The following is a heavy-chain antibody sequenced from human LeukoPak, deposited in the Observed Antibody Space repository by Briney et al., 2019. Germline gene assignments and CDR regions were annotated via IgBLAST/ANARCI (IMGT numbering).Heavy chain of an antibody. V-gene: IGHV5-51*01. J-gene: IGHJ4*02. CDR2: IYPGDSDT. Sequence: GESLKISCKGSGYSFTSYWIGWVRQMPGKGLEWMGIIYPGDSDTRYSPSFQGQVTISADKSISTAYLQWSSLKASDTAMYYCARHPYGFNGVSYYFDYWGQGTLVTVSS. CDR3: ARHPYGFNGVSYYFDY. D-gene: IGHD5-24*01. CDR1: GYSFTSYW.